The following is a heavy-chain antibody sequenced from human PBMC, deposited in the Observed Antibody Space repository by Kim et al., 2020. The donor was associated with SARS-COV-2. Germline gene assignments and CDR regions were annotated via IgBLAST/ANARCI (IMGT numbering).Heavy chain of an antibody. Sequence: SETLSLTCAVYGGSFSGYYCSWIRQPPGTGLERIWEINHSGSTNSNPTLKSRVTISVSTSKNQYSLKLSSVTAAGTAVYYCAGQTTVTTYDFDYWGEGALVTVSS. CDR2: INHSGST. D-gene: IGHD4-17*01. J-gene: IGHJ4*02. V-gene: IGHV4-34*01. CDR3: AGQTTVTTYDFDY. CDR1: GGSFSGYY.